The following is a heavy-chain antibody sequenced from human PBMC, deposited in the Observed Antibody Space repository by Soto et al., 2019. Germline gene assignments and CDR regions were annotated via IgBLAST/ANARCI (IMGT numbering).Heavy chain of an antibody. J-gene: IGHJ4*02. V-gene: IGHV4-34*01. D-gene: IGHD2-8*02. CDR3: ARDKITGRFDY. Sequence: QVQLQQWGAGLLKPSETLSLTCAVYGGSFSGYYWTWIRQPPGTGLEWIGEINHSGSTNYNPSLKGRVTISVDTSKSPFSLKLTSVTAADTAVYYCARDKITGRFDYWGQGTLVTVSS. CDR1: GGSFSGYY. CDR2: INHSGST.